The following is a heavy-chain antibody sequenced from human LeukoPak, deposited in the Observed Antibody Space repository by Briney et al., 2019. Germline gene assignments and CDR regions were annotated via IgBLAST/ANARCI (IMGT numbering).Heavy chain of an antibody. Sequence: SETLSLTCTGSGGSISSYYWSWIRQPPGKGLEWIGYIYYSGSTNYNPSLKSRVTISVDTSKNQFSLKLSSVTAADTAVYYCARQNEYYYYGMDVWGQGTTVTVSS. J-gene: IGHJ6*02. CDR2: IYYSGST. CDR1: GGSISSYY. CDR3: ARQNEYYYYGMDV. V-gene: IGHV4-59*08. D-gene: IGHD1-1*01.